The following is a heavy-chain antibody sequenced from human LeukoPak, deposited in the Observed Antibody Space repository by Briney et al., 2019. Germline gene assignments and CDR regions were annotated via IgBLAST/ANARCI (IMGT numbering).Heavy chain of an antibody. Sequence: GGSLRLSCAASGFTFSSYSMNWVRQAPGKGLEWVSSISSSSSHIYYADSVKGRFTISRDNAKSSLYLQMNSLRAEDTAMYYCARGIAAAAHFDYWGQGTLVTVSS. J-gene: IGHJ4*02. CDR3: ARGIAAAAHFDY. CDR1: GFTFSSYS. CDR2: ISSSSSHI. D-gene: IGHD6-13*01. V-gene: IGHV3-21*06.